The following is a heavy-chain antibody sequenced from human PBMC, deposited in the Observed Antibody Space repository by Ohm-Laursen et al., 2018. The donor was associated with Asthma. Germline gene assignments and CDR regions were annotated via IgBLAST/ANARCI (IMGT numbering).Heavy chain of an antibody. CDR2: LNPGLGYT. J-gene: IGHJ4*02. V-gene: IGHV1-46*04. CDR3: ARDVGYNWNHGGAVDY. CDR1: GFTFSSYF. Sequence: SVKASCKASGFTFSSYFVHWARQAPGQGLEWMGVLNPGLGYTSYARQLEDRLIMTTAPSTSTVSMELSSLRSDDTAVYYCARDVGYNWNHGGAVDYWGQGTLVTASS. D-gene: IGHD1-20*01.